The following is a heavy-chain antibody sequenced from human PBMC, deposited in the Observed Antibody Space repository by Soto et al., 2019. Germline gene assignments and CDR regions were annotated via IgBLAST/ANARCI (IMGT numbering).Heavy chain of an antibody. V-gene: IGHV3-23*05. CDR1: GFTFSSYS. CDR2: IDDNGSPT. Sequence: GGSLRLSCAASGFTFSSYSMSWVRQAPGKGLEWVSFIDDNGSPTYYGDSVKGRFTVSKDISKKTVYLQMNSLRVEDTAIYYCAKDRVSDGIYSSDYWGRGVLVTVSS. D-gene: IGHD2-15*01. CDR3: AKDRVSDGIYSSDY. J-gene: IGHJ4*02.